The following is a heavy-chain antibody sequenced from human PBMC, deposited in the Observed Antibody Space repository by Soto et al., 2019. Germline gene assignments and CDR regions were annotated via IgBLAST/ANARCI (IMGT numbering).Heavy chain of an antibody. CDR2: ISGRSNYK. CDR3: VREDGAVGASSDFDS. D-gene: IGHD1-26*01. V-gene: IGHV3-21*01. J-gene: IGHJ4*02. Sequence: PGGSLRLSCVASGFALTTYTMNWVRQGPGTGLEWVSSISGRSNYKYYSDSVKGRFTVSRDNAQNSLFLQMSSLRPEDTAVYSCVREDGAVGASSDFDSWGQGTLVTVSS. CDR1: GFALTTYT.